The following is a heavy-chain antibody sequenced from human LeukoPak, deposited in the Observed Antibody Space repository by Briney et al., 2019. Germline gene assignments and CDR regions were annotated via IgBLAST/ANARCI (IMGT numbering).Heavy chain of an antibody. J-gene: IGHJ5*02. V-gene: IGHV4-34*01. CDR1: GGSFSGYY. CDR2: INHSGST. D-gene: IGHD6-13*01. Sequence: SETLSLTCAVYGGSFSGYYWSWIRQPPGKGLEWIGEINHSGSTNYNPSLKSRVTISVDTSKNQFSLKLSSVTAADTAVYHCARQGDRSSWYNLDWFDPWGQGTMVTVSS. CDR3: ARQGDRSSWYNLDWFDP.